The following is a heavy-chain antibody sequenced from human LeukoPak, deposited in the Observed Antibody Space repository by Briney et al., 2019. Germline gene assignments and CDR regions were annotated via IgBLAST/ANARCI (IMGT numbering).Heavy chain of an antibody. CDR1: GGSISSGGYY. J-gene: IGHJ4*02. CDR3: ARTPTYYYDSSGYYDY. Sequence: PSETLSLTCTVSGGSISSGGYYWSWIRQPPGKGLEWIGYIYHSGSTYYNPSLKSRVTISVDRSKNQFSLKLSSVTAADTAVYYCARTPTYYYDSSGYYDYWGQGTLVTVSS. V-gene: IGHV4-30-2*01. CDR2: IYHSGST. D-gene: IGHD3-22*01.